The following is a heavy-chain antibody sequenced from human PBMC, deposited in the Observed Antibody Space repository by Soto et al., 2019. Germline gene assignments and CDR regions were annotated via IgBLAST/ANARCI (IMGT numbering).Heavy chain of an antibody. V-gene: IGHV4-39*01. D-gene: IGHD6-6*01. J-gene: IGHJ4*02. CDR2: IYYSGST. Sequence: SETLSLTCTVSGGSISSSSYYWGWIRQSPGKGLEWIGSIYYSGSTYYNPSLKSRVTISVDTSKNEFSLRLSSVTAADTAVYYCASSSPFHYWGPGILVTVSS. CDR1: GGSISSSSYY. CDR3: ASSSPFHY.